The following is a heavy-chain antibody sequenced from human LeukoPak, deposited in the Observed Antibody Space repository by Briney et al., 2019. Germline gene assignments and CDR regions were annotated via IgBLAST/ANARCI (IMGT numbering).Heavy chain of an antibody. Sequence: GGSLRLSCAASRFTFSSSWMTWVRQAPGKGLEWLANIKADGSGKNYVDSVKGRFTISRDNAKNSLYLQMNSLRVEDTAVYYCARDRRIVGATSLDYWGQGTLVTVSS. V-gene: IGHV3-7*01. CDR1: RFTFSSSW. CDR2: IKADGSGK. CDR3: ARDRRIVGATSLDY. D-gene: IGHD1-26*01. J-gene: IGHJ4*02.